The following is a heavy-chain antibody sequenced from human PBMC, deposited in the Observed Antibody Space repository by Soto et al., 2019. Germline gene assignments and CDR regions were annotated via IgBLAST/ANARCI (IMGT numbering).Heavy chain of an antibody. J-gene: IGHJ4*02. CDR2: ISGSSRTI. Sequence: EAQLVESGGDLVQPGGSLRLSCAASGFSFSSYSMNWVRQAPGKGLEWVSYISGSSRTINYADSVKGRFTISRDNAKNSRYLKMNSLRAEDTAVYYCARGLDYWGQGTLVTVSS. CDR1: GFSFSSYS. CDR3: ARGLDY. V-gene: IGHV3-48*01.